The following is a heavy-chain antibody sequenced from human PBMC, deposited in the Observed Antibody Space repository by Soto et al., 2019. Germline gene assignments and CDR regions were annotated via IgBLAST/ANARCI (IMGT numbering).Heavy chain of an antibody. J-gene: IGHJ4*02. CDR1: GGSFSGYY. V-gene: IGHV4-34*01. CDR2: INHSGST. Sequence: SETLSLTCAVYGGSFSGYYWSWIRQPPGKGLEWIGEINHSGSTNYNPSLKSRVTISVDTYKNQFSLKLSSVTAADTAVYYCDQTGTIHYYDSRGSTQRTPEYFDYWGQGTLVTVSS. D-gene: IGHD3-22*01. CDR3: DQTGTIHYYDSRGSTQRTPEYFDY.